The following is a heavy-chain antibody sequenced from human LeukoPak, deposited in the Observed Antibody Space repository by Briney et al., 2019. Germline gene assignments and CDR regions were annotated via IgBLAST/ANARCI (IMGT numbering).Heavy chain of an antibody. CDR1: GVSFSSYT. Sequence: GGSLRLSCAASGVSFSSYTMNGFRQAPGKGLQWVSSIISDSAYIYYADSVKSRFTISRDNAKNSLYLQMNSLRAADTAVYYCARDGVRAGIQLWLTGYYYYMDVWGKGTTVTI. V-gene: IGHV3-21*01. D-gene: IGHD5-18*01. CDR3: ARDGVRAGIQLWLTGYYYYMDV. CDR2: IISDSAYI. J-gene: IGHJ6*03.